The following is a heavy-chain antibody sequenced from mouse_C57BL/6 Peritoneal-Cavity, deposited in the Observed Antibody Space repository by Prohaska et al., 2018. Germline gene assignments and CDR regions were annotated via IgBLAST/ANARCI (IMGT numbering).Heavy chain of an antibody. J-gene: IGHJ2*01. CDR2: INPSSGYT. Sequence: MSCKASGYTFTSYTMHWVKQRPGQGLECIGYINPSSGYTKYNQKFKDKDTLTADKSSSTAYMQLSSLTTEDSAVYYCARSDITTLVADYWSQGTTLTVSS. D-gene: IGHD1-1*01. CDR3: ARSDITTLVADY. CDR1: GYTFTSYT. V-gene: IGHV1-4*01.